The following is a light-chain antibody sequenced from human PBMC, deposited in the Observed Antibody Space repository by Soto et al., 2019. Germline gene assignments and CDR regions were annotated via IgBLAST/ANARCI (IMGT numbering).Light chain of an antibody. CDR3: QQYGTSPRT. CDR1: QSVRSSY. J-gene: IGKJ1*01. V-gene: IGKV3-20*01. CDR2: GVS. Sequence: EIVLTQSPGTLSLSPGERATLSCRASQSVRSSYLAWYQQKLGQAPRLLIYGVSNRATGIPDRFSGSGSGTDFTLTISRLESEDFPVYYCQQYGTSPRTFGQGTKVEIK.